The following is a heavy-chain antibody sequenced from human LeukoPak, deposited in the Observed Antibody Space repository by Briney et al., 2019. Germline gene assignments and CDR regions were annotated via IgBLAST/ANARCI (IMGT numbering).Heavy chain of an antibody. CDR3: ARDTELLWFGESPRGWFDP. Sequence: ASVNVSCTASGYTFTSYGISWVRQAPGQGLEWMGWISAYNGNTNYAQKLQGRVTMTTDTSTSTAYMGLRSLRSDDTAVYYCARDTELLWFGESPRGWFDPWGQGTLVTVSS. J-gene: IGHJ5*02. D-gene: IGHD3-10*01. V-gene: IGHV1-18*01. CDR1: GYTFTSYG. CDR2: ISAYNGNT.